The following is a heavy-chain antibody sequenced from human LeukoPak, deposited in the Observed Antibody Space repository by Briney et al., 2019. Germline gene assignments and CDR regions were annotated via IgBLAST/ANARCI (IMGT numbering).Heavy chain of an antibody. CDR2: ISAYNGNT. Sequence: AASVKVSCKASGYSFTSYGISWVRQAPGQGLEWMGWISAYNGNTNSAQKFQGSVTMTTDTSTSTVYMELRSLRSDDTAVFYCARGAAVTIIDYWGQGTLVTVSS. D-gene: IGHD4-11*01. J-gene: IGHJ4*02. CDR3: ARGAAVTIIDY. CDR1: GYSFTSYG. V-gene: IGHV1-18*01.